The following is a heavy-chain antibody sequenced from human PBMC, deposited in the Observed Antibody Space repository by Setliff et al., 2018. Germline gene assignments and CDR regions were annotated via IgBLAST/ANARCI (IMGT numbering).Heavy chain of an antibody. D-gene: IGHD4-17*01. CDR1: GFTFSDYC. Sequence: GGSLRLSCAASGFTFSDYCMNWIRQAPGKGLEWVSYISRGGNTIYYADSVKGRFTISRDNAKNSLYLQMNSLRAEDTAVYYCARGAYGDYYFDYWGQGTLVTVSS. J-gene: IGHJ4*02. CDR2: ISRGGNTI. CDR3: ARGAYGDYYFDY. V-gene: IGHV3-11*04.